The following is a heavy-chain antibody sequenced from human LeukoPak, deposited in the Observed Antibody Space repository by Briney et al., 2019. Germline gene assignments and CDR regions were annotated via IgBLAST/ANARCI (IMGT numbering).Heavy chain of an antibody. D-gene: IGHD3-22*01. CDR1: GGTFSSYA. J-gene: IGHJ6*02. V-gene: IGHV1-69*04. Sequence: SVKVSCKASGGTFSSYAISWVRQAPGQGREWMGRIIPILGIANYAQKFQGRVTITADKSTSTAYMELSSLRSEDTAVYYCARVTYYYDSSGYSFHYYYGMDVWGQGTTVTVSS. CDR2: IIPILGIA. CDR3: ARVTYYYDSSGYSFHYYYGMDV.